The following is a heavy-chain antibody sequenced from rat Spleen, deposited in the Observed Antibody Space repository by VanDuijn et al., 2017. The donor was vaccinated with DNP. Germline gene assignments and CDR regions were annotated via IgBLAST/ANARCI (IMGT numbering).Heavy chain of an antibody. CDR3: ARSKLPGYVMDA. V-gene: IGHV5-17*01. Sequence: EVQLVESGGGLIQPGRSLKVSCAASGFTFSDYAMAWVRQSPKKGLEWVATISYDGSSTYYRDSVKGRFTISRDNAKSTLYLQMDSLRSEDTATYYCARSKLPGYVMDAWGQGASVTVSS. CDR2: ISYDGSST. CDR1: GFTFSDYA. J-gene: IGHJ4*01. D-gene: IGHD1-4*01.